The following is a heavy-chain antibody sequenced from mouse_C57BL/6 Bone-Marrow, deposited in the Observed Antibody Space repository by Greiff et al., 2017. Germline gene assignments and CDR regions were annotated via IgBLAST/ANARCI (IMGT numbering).Heavy chain of an antibody. CDR1: GFNIKDDY. J-gene: IGHJ2*01. Sequence: EVKVVESGAELVRPGASVKLSCTASGFNIKDDYMHWVKQRPEQGLEWIGWIDPENGDTEYASKFQGKATITADTSSNTAYLQLSSLTSEDTAVYYCTHYYGSSYFDYWGQGTTLTVSS. D-gene: IGHD1-1*01. V-gene: IGHV14-4*01. CDR2: IDPENGDT. CDR3: THYYGSSYFDY.